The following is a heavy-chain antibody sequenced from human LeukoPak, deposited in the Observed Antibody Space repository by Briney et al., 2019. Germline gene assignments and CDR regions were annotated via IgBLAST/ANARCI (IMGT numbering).Heavy chain of an antibody. CDR3: TTVSNSGSYYILWPPDPGMGDYYYYMDV. D-gene: IGHD1-26*01. V-gene: IGHV3-15*01. CDR1: GFTFSNAW. J-gene: IGHJ6*03. Sequence: PGGSLRLSCAASGFTFSNAWMSWVRQAPGKGLEWVGRIKSKTDGGTADYAAPVRGRFTISRDDSENTLHLQMDSLQTEDTGVYYCTTVSNSGSYYILWPPDPGMGDYYYYMDVWGKGTTVTVSS. CDR2: IKSKTDGGTA.